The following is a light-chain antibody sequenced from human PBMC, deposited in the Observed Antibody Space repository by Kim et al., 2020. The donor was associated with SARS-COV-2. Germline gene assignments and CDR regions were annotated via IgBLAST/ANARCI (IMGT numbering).Light chain of an antibody. J-gene: IGLJ3*02. CDR1: RGCIASIA. CDR2: EQN. V-gene: IGLV6-57*01. CDR3: QSSDDTNVV. Sequence: MTVTTAIPRNRGCIASIAVQSYRPRPGSPTTTVISEQNRGPSGVPPRCSGSIDTSSSSASLSISGLRTQDEADYYCQSSDDTNVVIGGGTKVTVL.